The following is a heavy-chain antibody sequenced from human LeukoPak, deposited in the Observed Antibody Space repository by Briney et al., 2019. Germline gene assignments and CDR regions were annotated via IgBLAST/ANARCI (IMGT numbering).Heavy chain of an antibody. CDR3: ARSFTPYGGYDISTGYLGLDY. D-gene: IGHD3-9*01. CDR1: GGTFSSYA. J-gene: IGHJ4*02. Sequence: AASVKVSCKASGGTFSSYAISWVRQAPGQGLEWMGGIIPIFGAANYAQKFQGRVTITADESTSTAYMELSSLRSEDTAVYYCARSFTPYGGYDISTGYLGLDYWGQGTLVTVSS. V-gene: IGHV1-69*13. CDR2: IIPIFGAA.